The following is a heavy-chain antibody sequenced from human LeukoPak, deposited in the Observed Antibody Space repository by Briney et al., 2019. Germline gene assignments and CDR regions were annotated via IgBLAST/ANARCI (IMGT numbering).Heavy chain of an antibody. CDR3: AKGASLHTRCCYYGMDV. V-gene: IGHV3-23*01. CDR1: GFTISSYA. J-gene: IGHJ6*02. D-gene: IGHD4/OR15-4a*01. Sequence: TSGSLCLTCAASGFTISSYAMSWVCQGQGQGMDRVSAISVSGGSTAYAGSVKRGFTISRDNSNNTLYLQMNSLRAEDTAAYYCAKGASLHTRCCYYGMDVWGQGATVTVS. CDR2: ISVSGGST.